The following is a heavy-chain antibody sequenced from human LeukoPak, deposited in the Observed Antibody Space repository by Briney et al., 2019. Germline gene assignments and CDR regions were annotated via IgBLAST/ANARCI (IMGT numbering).Heavy chain of an antibody. V-gene: IGHV1-24*01. CDR2: FDPEDGET. J-gene: IGHJ4*02. D-gene: IGHD3-10*01. CDR3: ATDYYGSGSYLWVFDY. CDR1: GYTFTSYY. Sequence: ASVKVSCKASGYTFTSYYMHWVRQAPGKGLEWMGGFDPEDGETIYAQKFQGRVTMTEDTSTDTAYMELSSLRSEDTAVYYCATDYYGSGSYLWVFDYWGQGTLVTVSS.